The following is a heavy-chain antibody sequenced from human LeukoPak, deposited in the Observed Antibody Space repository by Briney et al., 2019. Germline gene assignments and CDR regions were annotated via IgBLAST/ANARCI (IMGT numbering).Heavy chain of an antibody. J-gene: IGHJ4*02. CDR1: GFTFDDYT. CDR2: ISWDGGST. CDR3: ANEDAY. V-gene: IGHV3-43*01. Sequence: PGRSLRLSCAASGFTFDDYTMHWVRQAPGKGLEWVSLISWDGGSTYYADSVKGRFTISRDNSKNSLYLQMNSLITEDTALYYSANEDAYWRPGTLVTVSS.